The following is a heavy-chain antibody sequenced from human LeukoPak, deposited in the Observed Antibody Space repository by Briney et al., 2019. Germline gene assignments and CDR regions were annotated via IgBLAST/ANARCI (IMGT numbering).Heavy chain of an antibody. J-gene: IGHJ6*02. Sequence: PSETLSLTCTVSGGSISGYYWTWIRQSPGKGLEWIGYIHYSGSTNYNPSLKSRVTISLDTSKSQFSLKLSSVTAADTAVYYCARADGTNHYYYGMDVWGQGTTVTVSS. CDR3: ARADGTNHYYYGMDV. CDR1: GGSISGYY. V-gene: IGHV4-59*01. CDR2: IHYSGST. D-gene: IGHD2-2*01.